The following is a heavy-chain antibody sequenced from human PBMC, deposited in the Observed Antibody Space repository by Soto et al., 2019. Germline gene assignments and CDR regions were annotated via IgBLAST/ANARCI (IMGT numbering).Heavy chain of an antibody. D-gene: IGHD3-22*01. CDR3: AHTGYYYDSSGYYMFTPFDY. CDR2: IYWNDDK. Sequence: QITLKESGPTLVKPTQTLTLTCTFSGFSLSTSGVGVGWIRQPPGKPLEWLALIYWNDDKRYRPSLKSRLTTTTATSKNQDVLTMTNMDPVDTATYYCAHTGYYYDSSGYYMFTPFDYWGQGTLVTVSS. V-gene: IGHV2-5*01. J-gene: IGHJ4*02. CDR1: GFSLSTSGVG.